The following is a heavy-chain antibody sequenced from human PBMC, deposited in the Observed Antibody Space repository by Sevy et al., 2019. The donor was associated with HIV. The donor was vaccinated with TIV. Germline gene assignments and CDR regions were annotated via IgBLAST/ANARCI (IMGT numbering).Heavy chain of an antibody. J-gene: IGHJ4*02. CDR1: GGSISSYY. V-gene: IGHV4-4*07. CDR3: ARGYYDSSGYIGGFDY. D-gene: IGHD3-22*01. CDR2: IYTSGST. Sequence: SETLSLTCTVSGGSISSYYWSWIRQPAGKGLEWIGRIYTSGSTNYNPSLKSRVTMSVDTSKNQFSLKLSSVTAADTAVYCCARGYYDSSGYIGGFDYWGQGTLVTVSS.